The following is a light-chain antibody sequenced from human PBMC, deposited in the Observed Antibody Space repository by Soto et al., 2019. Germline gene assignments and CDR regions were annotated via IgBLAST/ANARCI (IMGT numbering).Light chain of an antibody. V-gene: IGKV1-17*03. J-gene: IGKJ5*01. CDR1: QGIHKY. CDR2: GAS. Sequence: DIQMTQSPSAMSASVGDRVTITCRASQGIHKYLDWFQQKPGKVPKRLIYGASSLQSGVPSRFSRSGSGTEFTLTISSLQPEDFATYYCLQHNFYPPTFGQGTRLE. CDR3: LQHNFYPPT.